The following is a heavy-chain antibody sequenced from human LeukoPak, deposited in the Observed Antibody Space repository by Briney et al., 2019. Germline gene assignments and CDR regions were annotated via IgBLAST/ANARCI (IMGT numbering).Heavy chain of an antibody. CDR3: ARGRQLLYGNWFDP. CDR1: GYTFTSYD. J-gene: IGHJ5*02. D-gene: IGHD2-2*02. Sequence: ASVKVSCKASGYTFTSYDINWVRQATGQGLEWMGWMNPNSGNTGYAQKFQGRVTITRNTSISTAYMELSSLRSEDTAVYYCARGRQLLYGNWFDPWGQGTLVTVSS. CDR2: MNPNSGNT. V-gene: IGHV1-8*03.